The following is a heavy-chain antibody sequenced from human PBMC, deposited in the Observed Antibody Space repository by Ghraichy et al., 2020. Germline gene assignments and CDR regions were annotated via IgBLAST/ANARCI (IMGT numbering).Heavy chain of an antibody. CDR1: GGSISSYY. V-gene: IGHV4-59*01. CDR3: ARDGIDSSGYYYIDY. Sequence: SETLSLTCTVSGGSISSYYWSWIRQPPGKGLEWIGYIYYSGSTNYNPSLKSRVTISVDTSKNQFSLKLSSVTAADTAVYYCARDGIDSSGYYYIDYWGQGTLVTVSS. J-gene: IGHJ4*02. CDR2: IYYSGST. D-gene: IGHD3-22*01.